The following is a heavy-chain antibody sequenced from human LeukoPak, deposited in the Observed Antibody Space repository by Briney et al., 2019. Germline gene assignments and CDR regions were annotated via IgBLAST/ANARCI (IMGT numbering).Heavy chain of an antibody. J-gene: IGHJ5*02. CDR1: GFTFSSYS. Sequence: GGSLRLSCAASGFTFSSYSMNWVRQAPGKGLEWVSSISSSSSYIYYADSVKGRFTISRDNAKNSLYLQMNSLRAEDTAVYYCARGCSTSCYLFDPWGQGTLVTVSS. D-gene: IGHD2-2*01. V-gene: IGHV3-21*01. CDR2: ISSSSSYI. CDR3: ARGCSTSCYLFDP.